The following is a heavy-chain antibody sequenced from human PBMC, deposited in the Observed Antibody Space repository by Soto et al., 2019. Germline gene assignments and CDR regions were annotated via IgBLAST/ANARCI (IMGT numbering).Heavy chain of an antibody. D-gene: IGHD2-21*02. Sequence: ASVKVSCKASGYTFTSYGISWVRQAPGQGLEWMGWISAYNGNTNYAQKLQGRVTMTTDTSTSTAYMELRSLRSDDTAVYYCARDIVVVTAIHLLDYWGQGTLVTVSS. CDR1: GYTFTSYG. CDR3: ARDIVVVTAIHLLDY. V-gene: IGHV1-18*01. CDR2: ISAYNGNT. J-gene: IGHJ4*02.